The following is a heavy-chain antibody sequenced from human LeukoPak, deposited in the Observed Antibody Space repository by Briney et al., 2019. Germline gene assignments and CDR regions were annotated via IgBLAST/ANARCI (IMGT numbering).Heavy chain of an antibody. D-gene: IGHD5-18*01. Sequence: SETLSLTCTVSSGSISSGDYYWSWIRQPPGKGLEWIGYIYYSGSTYYNPSLKSRVTISVDTSKNQFSLKLSSVTAADTAVYYCARGRGYSYGAFDYWGQGTLVTVSS. CDR3: ARGRGYSYGAFDY. CDR2: IYYSGST. CDR1: SGSISSGDYY. J-gene: IGHJ4*02. V-gene: IGHV4-30-4*01.